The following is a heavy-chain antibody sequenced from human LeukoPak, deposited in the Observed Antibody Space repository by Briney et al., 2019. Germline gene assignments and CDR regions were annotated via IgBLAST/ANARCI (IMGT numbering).Heavy chain of an antibody. CDR1: GFTVSSNY. CDR2: IYRGGST. Sequence: VGSLRLSCAASGFTVSSNYMSWVRQAPGKGLEWVSVIYRGGSTYYADSVKGRFTISRDNSKNTLYLQMNSLRAEDTAVYYCASFLHHNYDSSGYPDYWGQGTMVTVSS. J-gene: IGHJ4*02. D-gene: IGHD3-22*01. CDR3: ASFLHHNYDSSGYPDY. V-gene: IGHV3-53*01.